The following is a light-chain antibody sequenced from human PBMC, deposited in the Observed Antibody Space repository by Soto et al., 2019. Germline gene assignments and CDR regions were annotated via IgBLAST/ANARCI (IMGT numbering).Light chain of an antibody. CDR2: DAS. J-gene: IGKJ1*01. V-gene: IGKV3-11*01. Sequence: EIVLTQSPATLSLSPGERATLSCRASQSVSSYLAWYQQKPGQAPMLLIYDASNRATGIPARFSGSGSGTDFTLTISSLEPEDFAVYYCQQRSNWPWTVGQGTKVEIK. CDR3: QQRSNWPWT. CDR1: QSVSSY.